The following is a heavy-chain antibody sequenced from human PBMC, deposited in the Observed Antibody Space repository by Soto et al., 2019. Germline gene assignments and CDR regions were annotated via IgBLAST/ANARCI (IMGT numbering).Heavy chain of an antibody. V-gene: IGHV4-4*02. CDR1: GDSISSNNW. J-gene: IGHJ4*02. Sequence: QVQLQESGPGLVKPSGTLSLTCTVSGDSISSNNWWKWVRQPPGKGLEWIGEIYHSGSTNYNPSPSSRSIISADTSNIQFSLRLSSVTAADTAIYYCARGLSLVVAGNRLGLPDYRGQGTLVTVSS. D-gene: IGHD6-19*01. CDR3: ARGLSLVVAGNRLGLPDY. CDR2: IYHSGST.